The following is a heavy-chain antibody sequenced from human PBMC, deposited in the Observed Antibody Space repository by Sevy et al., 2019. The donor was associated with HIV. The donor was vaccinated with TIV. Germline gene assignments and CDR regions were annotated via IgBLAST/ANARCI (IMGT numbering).Heavy chain of an antibody. CDR2: INPSGGST. CDR3: ARDHTVIGCSWYGAFDI. D-gene: IGHD6-13*01. J-gene: IGHJ3*02. V-gene: IGHV1-46*01. Sequence: ASVKVSCKASGYTFTSYYMHWVRQAPGQGLEWMGLINPSGGSTSYAQKFQGRVAMTRDTSTTTVYMELSSLRSEDTAGYYCARDHTVIGCSWYGAFDIWGQGTMVTVSS. CDR1: GYTFTSYY.